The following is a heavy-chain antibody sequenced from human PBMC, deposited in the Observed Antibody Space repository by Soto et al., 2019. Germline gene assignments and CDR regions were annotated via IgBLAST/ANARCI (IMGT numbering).Heavy chain of an antibody. J-gene: IGHJ5*02. V-gene: IGHV4-4*07. D-gene: IGHD1-7*01. Sequence: SETLSLTCTVSGGSISSYRWSWIRQRAGKGLEWIGRLNTYGNTHYNPSLKSRVTVSVDTSRNQFLLTLRSVTAADSAVYHCGRESGETWDYEASWGQGTTVTVSS. CDR1: GGSISSYR. CDR2: LNTYGNT. CDR3: GRESGETWDYEAS.